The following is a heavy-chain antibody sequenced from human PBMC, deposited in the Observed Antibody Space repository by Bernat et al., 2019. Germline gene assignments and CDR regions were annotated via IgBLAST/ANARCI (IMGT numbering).Heavy chain of an antibody. CDR3: ASGFYDILAGYYNPNNYFDY. V-gene: IGHV4-39*01. D-gene: IGHD3-9*01. J-gene: IGHJ4*02. CDR2: IYYSGST. CDR1: GGSISSSSYY. Sequence: QLQLQESGPGLVKPSETRSLTCTVTGGSISSSSYYWGWIRQPPGKGLEWIGSIYYSGSTYYNPSLKSRVTISVDTSKNQFSLTLSSVTAADTAVYYCASGFYDILAGYYNPNNYFDYWGQGTLVTVSS.